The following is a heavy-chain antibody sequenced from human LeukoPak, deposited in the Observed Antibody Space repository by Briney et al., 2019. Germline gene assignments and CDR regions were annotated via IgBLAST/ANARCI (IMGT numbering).Heavy chain of an antibody. CDR3: ARVFSRSPNDY. Sequence: ASVKVSCKASGYTFTNYGLSWVRQAPGQGLEWMGWISAYNGNTNYAQKLQGRVTLTTDTSTSTAYMELRSLRSDDTAVYYCARVFSRSPNDYWGQGTLVTVSS. CDR2: ISAYNGNT. V-gene: IGHV1-18*01. J-gene: IGHJ4*02. CDR1: GYTFTNYG. D-gene: IGHD3-3*02.